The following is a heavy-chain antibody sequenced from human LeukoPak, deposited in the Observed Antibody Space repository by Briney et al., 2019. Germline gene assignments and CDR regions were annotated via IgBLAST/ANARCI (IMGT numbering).Heavy chain of an antibody. V-gene: IGHV3-49*03. CDR2: IRKKDYGGTT. Sequence: GGSLRLSCTASGFTFGADAWSWFRQAPGKGLEWISFIRKKDYGGTTDYAASVRGRFTISRDDAKSIAYLQMNSLKTEDTALYYCSRGLHDYGDSNYYFDQWGRGTLVTVSS. D-gene: IGHD4-17*01. CDR3: SRGLHDYGDSNYYFDQ. J-gene: IGHJ4*02. CDR1: GFTFGADA.